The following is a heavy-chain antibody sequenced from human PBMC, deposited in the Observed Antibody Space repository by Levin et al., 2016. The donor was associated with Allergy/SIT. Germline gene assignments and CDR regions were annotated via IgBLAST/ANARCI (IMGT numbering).Heavy chain of an antibody. V-gene: IGHV3-21*01. CDR3: AAGGRGAAFDY. D-gene: IGHD2-15*01. Sequence: VRQAPGKGLEWVSSISSSSSYIYYADSVKGRFTISRDNAKNSLYLQMNSLRAEDTAVYYCAAGGRGAAFDYWGQGTLVTVSS. CDR2: ISSSSSYI. J-gene: IGHJ4*02.